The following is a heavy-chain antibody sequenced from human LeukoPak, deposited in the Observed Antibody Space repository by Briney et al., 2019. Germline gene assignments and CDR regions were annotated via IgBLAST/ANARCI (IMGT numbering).Heavy chain of an antibody. D-gene: IGHD1-7*01. J-gene: IGHJ4*02. CDR3: ARLLGTVTIYDY. Sequence: GGSLRLSCAASGFTFSSHWMSWVRQAPGRGLQWVASIRPEGSGEYYLDSVKGRFTISRDNTKNSLYLQMKSLRAEDTAVYYYARLLGTVTIYDYWGQGTLGTVSA. CDR2: IRPEGSGE. CDR1: GFTFSSHW. V-gene: IGHV3-7*01.